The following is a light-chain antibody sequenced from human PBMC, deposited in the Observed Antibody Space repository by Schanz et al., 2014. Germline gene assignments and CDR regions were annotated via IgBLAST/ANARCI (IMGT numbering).Light chain of an antibody. J-gene: IGKJ4*01. V-gene: IGKV1-5*03. CDR2: KAS. Sequence: DIQMTQSPSTLSASVGDRVTITCRASQSISDWLAWYQQKPGKAPKLLIYKASSLQSRVPSRFSGSGSGTEFTLTISSLQREDFATYYCQQSYNIFASFGGGTEVHIK. CDR3: QQSYNIFAS. CDR1: QSISDW.